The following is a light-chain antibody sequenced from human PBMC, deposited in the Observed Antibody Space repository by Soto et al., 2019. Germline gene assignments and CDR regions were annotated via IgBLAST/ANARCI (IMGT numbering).Light chain of an antibody. J-gene: IGKJ1*01. CDR3: QQYILYSR. CDR2: KAS. CDR1: QSISNW. V-gene: IGKV1-5*03. Sequence: DLKMTKSPSTLSASVGDIVAITCRASQSISNWLAWYQQKPGKVPKLLIYKASTLESGVPSRFSGSASGTEFTLTISSLQPDDFATYYCQQYILYSRFGHRSMVAIK.